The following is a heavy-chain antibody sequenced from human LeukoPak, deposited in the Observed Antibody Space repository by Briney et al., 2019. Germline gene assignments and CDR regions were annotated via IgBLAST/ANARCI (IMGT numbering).Heavy chain of an antibody. CDR3: ARGSLYSSSADY. V-gene: IGHV1-8*01. CDR2: MNPNSGNT. Sequence: ASVKVSCKASGYTFTSYDIDWVRQATGQGLEWMGWMNPNSGNTGYAQKFQGRVTMTRNTSISTAYMELSSLRSEDTAVYYCARGSLYSSSADYWGQGTLVTVSS. CDR1: GYTFTSYD. J-gene: IGHJ4*02. D-gene: IGHD6-6*01.